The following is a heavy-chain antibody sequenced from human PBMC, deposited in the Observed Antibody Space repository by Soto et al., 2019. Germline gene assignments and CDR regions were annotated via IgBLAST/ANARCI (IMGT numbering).Heavy chain of an antibody. CDR3: ARDRSGLRLGELSLFATYYYYGMDV. CDR1: GFTFSSYA. J-gene: IGHJ6*02. Sequence: GGSLRLSCAASGFTFSSYAMHWVRQAPGKGLEWVAVISYDGSNKYYAESVKGRFTISRDNSKNTLYLQMNSLRAEDTAVYYCARDRSGLRLGELSLFATYYYYGMDVWGQGTTVTVSS. D-gene: IGHD3-16*02. V-gene: IGHV3-30*04. CDR2: ISYDGSNK.